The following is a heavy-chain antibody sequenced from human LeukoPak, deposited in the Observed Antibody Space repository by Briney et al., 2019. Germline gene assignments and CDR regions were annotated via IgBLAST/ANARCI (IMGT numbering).Heavy chain of an antibody. Sequence: PSETLSLTCTVSGGSISSSGYYWGWIRQPPGKGLEWIASIYYSGSTYYNPSLKSRVTISVDTSKNQLSLNLSSLTAADTAVYYCARHEYSGSYYGLSWFDPWGQGTLVTVSS. D-gene: IGHD1-26*01. CDR2: IYYSGST. V-gene: IGHV4-39*01. J-gene: IGHJ5*02. CDR3: ARHEYSGSYYGLSWFDP. CDR1: GGSISSSGYY.